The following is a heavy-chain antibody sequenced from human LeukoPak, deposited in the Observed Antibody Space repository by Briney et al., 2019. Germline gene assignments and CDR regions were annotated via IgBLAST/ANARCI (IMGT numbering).Heavy chain of an antibody. CDR3: ARLYFGVVSRQDY. CDR2: INHSGTT. V-gene: IGHV4-34*01. D-gene: IGHD3-3*01. CDR1: GGSFSGFY. J-gene: IGHJ4*02. Sequence: SETLSLTCAVYGGSFSGFYWTWIRQTPRKGLEWIGEINHSGTTNYNPSLRGRVTISADTSKNQFSLKLRSVTAADTAVYFCARLYFGVVSRQDYWGQGTLVTVSS.